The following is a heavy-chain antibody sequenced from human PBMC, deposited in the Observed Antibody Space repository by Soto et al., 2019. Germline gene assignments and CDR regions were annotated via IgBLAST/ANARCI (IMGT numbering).Heavy chain of an antibody. CDR1: GGSISSYY. CDR3: ARGRGVAAVDY. Sequence: QVQLQESGPGLVKPSETLSLTCTVSGGSISSYYWSWIRQPDGKGLEWIGRIYTSGSTNYNPPLKSRVAKSVDTSKNQFSLKLSSVTAADPAVYYCARGRGVAAVDYWGQGTLVTVSS. J-gene: IGHJ4*02. V-gene: IGHV4-4*07. CDR2: IYTSGST. D-gene: IGHD2-15*01.